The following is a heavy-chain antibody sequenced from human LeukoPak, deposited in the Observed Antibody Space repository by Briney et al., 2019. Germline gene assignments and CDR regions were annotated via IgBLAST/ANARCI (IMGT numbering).Heavy chain of an antibody. Sequence: ASVKVSCKASGYTFTSYYMHWVRQAPGQGLEWMGIINPSGGSTSYAQKFQGRVTMTRDTSTSTAYMELSSLRSEDTAVYYCARGANYYDSSGYYYYGMDVWGQGTTVTVSS. CDR1: GYTFTSYY. V-gene: IGHV1-46*01. CDR2: INPSGGST. D-gene: IGHD3-22*01. J-gene: IGHJ6*02. CDR3: ARGANYYDSSGYYYYGMDV.